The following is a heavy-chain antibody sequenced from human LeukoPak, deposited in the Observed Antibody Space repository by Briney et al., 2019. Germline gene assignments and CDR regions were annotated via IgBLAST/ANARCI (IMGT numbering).Heavy chain of an antibody. V-gene: IGHV4-30-2*01. CDR2: IYHSGST. J-gene: IGHJ4*02. CDR3: ASFLGQLVAPTDY. CDR1: GGSISSGGYY. D-gene: IGHD6-6*01. Sequence: SQTLSLTCTVSGGSISSGGYYWSWIRQPPGKGLEWIGYIYHSGSTYYNPSLKGRVTISVDRSKNQFSLKLSSVTAADTAVYYCASFLGQLVAPTDYWGQGTLVTVSS.